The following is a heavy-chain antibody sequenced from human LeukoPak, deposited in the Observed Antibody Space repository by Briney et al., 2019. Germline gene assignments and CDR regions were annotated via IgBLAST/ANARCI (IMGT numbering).Heavy chain of an antibody. Sequence: GGSLRLSCAASGFTFSSYAMSWVRQAPGKGLGWVSAISGSGGSTYYADSVKGRFTISRDNSKNTLYLQMNSLRAEDTAVYYCAKGGENYYYYYMDVWGKGTTATVSS. CDR2: ISGSGGST. J-gene: IGHJ6*03. D-gene: IGHD2-21*01. V-gene: IGHV3-23*01. CDR1: GFTFSSYA. CDR3: AKGGENYYYYYMDV.